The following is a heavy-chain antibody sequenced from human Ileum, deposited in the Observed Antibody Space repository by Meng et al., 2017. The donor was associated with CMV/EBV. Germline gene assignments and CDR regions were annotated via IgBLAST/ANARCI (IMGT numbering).Heavy chain of an antibody. CDR2: ISAKHVNT. Sequence: ASVKVSCKASGYTFINYGVTWVRQAPGQGLEWMGWISAKHVNTDYARKFQGRVTMTTDISTSTAYMELTSLTSDDTAVYYCARGQLNHYWGQGTLVTVSS. J-gene: IGHJ4*02. CDR1: GYTFINYG. CDR3: ARGQLNHY. V-gene: IGHV1-18*01. D-gene: IGHD5-18*01.